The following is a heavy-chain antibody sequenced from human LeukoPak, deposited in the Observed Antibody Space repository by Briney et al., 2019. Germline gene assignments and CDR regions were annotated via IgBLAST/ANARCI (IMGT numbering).Heavy chain of an antibody. CDR2: ISAYNGNT. V-gene: IGHV1-18*04. J-gene: IGHJ4*02. D-gene: IGHD5-12*01. CDR3: ARVRYSGYDNAFDY. CDR1: GYTFTSYG. Sequence: GASVKVSGKASGYTFTSYGISWVRQAPGQGLEWMGWISAYNGNTNYAQKLQGRVTMTTDTSTSTAYMELRSLRSDDTAVYYCARVRYSGYDNAFDYWGQGTLVTVSS.